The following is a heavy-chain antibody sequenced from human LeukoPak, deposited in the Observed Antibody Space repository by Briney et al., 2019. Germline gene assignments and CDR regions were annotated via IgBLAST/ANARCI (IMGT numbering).Heavy chain of an antibody. CDR3: AKGLKDCSGGSCYLDAFDI. Sequence: PGGSLRLSCAASGFTFSSYGMHWVRQAPGKGLEWVAVISYDGSNKYYADSVKGRFTISRDNSKNTLYLQMNSLRAEDTAVYYCAKGLKDCSGGSCYLDAFDIWGQGTMVTVSS. V-gene: IGHV3-30*18. J-gene: IGHJ3*02. CDR2: ISYDGSNK. D-gene: IGHD2-15*01. CDR1: GFTFSSYG.